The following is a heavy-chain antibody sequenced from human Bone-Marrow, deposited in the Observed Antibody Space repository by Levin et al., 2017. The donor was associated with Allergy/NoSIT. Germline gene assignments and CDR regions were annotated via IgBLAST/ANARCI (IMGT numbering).Heavy chain of an antibody. V-gene: IGHV4-39*01. J-gene: IGHJ4*02. CDR2: IYYSGST. CDR1: GGSISSSSYY. CDR3: ARHRNSSGFY. D-gene: IGHD3-22*01. Sequence: PSETLSLTCTVSGGSISSSSYYWGWIRQPPGKGLEWIGSIYYSGSTYYNPSLKSRVTISVDTSKNQFSLKLSSVTAADTAVYYCARHRNSSGFYWGQGTLVTVSS.